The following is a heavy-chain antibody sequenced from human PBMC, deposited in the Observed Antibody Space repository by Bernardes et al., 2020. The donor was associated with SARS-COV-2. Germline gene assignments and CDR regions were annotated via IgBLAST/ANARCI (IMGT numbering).Heavy chain of an antibody. J-gene: IGHJ6*02. CDR2: IVVGSGNT. V-gene: IGHV1-58*01. Sequence: SVKVSCKASGFTFTSSAVQWVRQARGQRLEWIGWIVVGSGNTNYAQKFQERVTITRDMSTSTAYMELSSLRSEDTAVYYCAADKGLRTDKSSSSFLYYYDGMDVWCQGTTVTVTS. CDR3: AADKGLRTDKSSSSFLYYYDGMDV. CDR1: GFTFTSSA. D-gene: IGHD6-6*01.